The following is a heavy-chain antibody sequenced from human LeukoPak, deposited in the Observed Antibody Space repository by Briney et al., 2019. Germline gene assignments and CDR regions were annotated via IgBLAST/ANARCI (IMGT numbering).Heavy chain of an antibody. V-gene: IGHV4-31*03. CDR3: ARTLYCSGGSCYLEGAFDI. CDR2: IYYSGST. J-gene: IGHJ3*02. Sequence: SQTLSLTCTVSGGSISSGGYYWRWIRQHPGKGLEWIGYIYYSGSTYYNPSLKSRVTISVDTSKNQFSLKLSSVTAADTAVYYCARTLYCSGGSCYLEGAFDIWGQGTMVTVSS. D-gene: IGHD2-15*01. CDR1: GGSISSGGYY.